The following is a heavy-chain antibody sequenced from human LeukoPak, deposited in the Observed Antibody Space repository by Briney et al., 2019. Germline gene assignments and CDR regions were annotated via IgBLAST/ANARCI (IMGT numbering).Heavy chain of an antibody. V-gene: IGHV3-23*01. CDR1: GFTFSSYA. D-gene: IGHD3-16*01. CDR3: AKALGPGSNYFDY. Sequence: GGSLRLSCAASGFTFSSYAMNWVRQAPGKGLEWVSSIGGSGGNTYYADSVKGRFTISRDNFKNTLYLQMNSLRAEDTAVYHCAKALGPGSNYFDYWGQGTLVTVSS. CDR2: IGGSGGNT. J-gene: IGHJ4*02.